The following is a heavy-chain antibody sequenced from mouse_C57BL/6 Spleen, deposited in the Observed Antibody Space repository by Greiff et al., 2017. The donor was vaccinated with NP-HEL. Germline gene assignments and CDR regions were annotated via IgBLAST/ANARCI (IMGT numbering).Heavy chain of an antibody. Sequence: EVQLQQSGPELVKPGASVKMSCKASGYTFTDYNMHWVKQSHGKSLEWIGYINPNNGGTSYNQKFKGKATLTVNKSSSTAYMELRSRTSEDSAVYYFARCGGQGGHFDYWGQGTTLTVSS. J-gene: IGHJ2*01. CDR1: GYTFTDYN. CDR3: ARCGGQGGHFDY. V-gene: IGHV1-22*01. CDR2: INPNNGGT. D-gene: IGHD3-3*01.